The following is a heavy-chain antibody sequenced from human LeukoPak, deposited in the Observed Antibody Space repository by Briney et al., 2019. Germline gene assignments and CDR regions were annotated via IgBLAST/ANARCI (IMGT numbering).Heavy chain of an antibody. V-gene: IGHV1-2*02. CDR1: GYTFTGYY. CDR3: ATVGEYSSSSLDY. CDR2: INPNSGGT. J-gene: IGHJ4*02. D-gene: IGHD6-6*01. Sequence: ASVKVSCKASGYTFTGYYMHWVRQAPGQGLEWMGWINPNSGGTNYAQKFQGRVTMTRDTSISTAYMELSRLRSDDTAVYYCATVGEYSSSSLDYWGQGTLVTVSS.